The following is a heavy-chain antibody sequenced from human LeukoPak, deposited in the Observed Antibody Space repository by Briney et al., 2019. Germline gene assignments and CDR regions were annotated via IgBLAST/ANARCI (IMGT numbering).Heavy chain of an antibody. V-gene: IGHV3-30*02. CDR3: TRGYYYYMDV. Sequence: GGTLRLSCAASGFTVSSYGMHWVRQPPGKGLEWVALNRDAVNTKDYADSVKGRFTISRDNSKNTVYLQMNSLRGEDTAVYYCTRGYYYYMDVWGKGTTVTISS. CDR2: NRDAVNTK. J-gene: IGHJ6*03. CDR1: GFTVSSYG.